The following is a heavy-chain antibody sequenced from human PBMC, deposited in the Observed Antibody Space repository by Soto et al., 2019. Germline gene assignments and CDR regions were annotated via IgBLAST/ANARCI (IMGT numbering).Heavy chain of an antibody. D-gene: IGHD4-17*01. CDR1: GFTFSSYS. CDR2: ISSSSSTI. J-gene: IGHJ6*02. Sequence: GSLRLSCAASGFTFSSYSMNWVRQAPGKGLEWVSYISSSSSTIYYADSVKGRFTISRDNAKNSLYLQMNSLRDEDTAVYYCARDHGRTVTNYYYGMDVWGQGTTVTVSS. CDR3: ARDHGRTVTNYYYGMDV. V-gene: IGHV3-48*02.